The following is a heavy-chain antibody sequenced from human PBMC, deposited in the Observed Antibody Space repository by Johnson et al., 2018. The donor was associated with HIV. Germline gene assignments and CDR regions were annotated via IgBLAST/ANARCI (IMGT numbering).Heavy chain of an antibody. CDR3: AKPFPRWFAPLETAFDI. Sequence: QMLLVESGGGVVQPGRSLRLSCVVSGFTFSSYAMHWVRQAPGKGLEWVAVISYDGSNKYFADSVKGRFTISRDNSKNTLYLQMNSLRPEDTAVYYCAKPFPRWFAPLETAFDIWGQGTMFTVSS. V-gene: IGHV3-30*18. CDR2: ISYDGSNK. D-gene: IGHD3-9*01. J-gene: IGHJ3*02. CDR1: GFTFSSYA.